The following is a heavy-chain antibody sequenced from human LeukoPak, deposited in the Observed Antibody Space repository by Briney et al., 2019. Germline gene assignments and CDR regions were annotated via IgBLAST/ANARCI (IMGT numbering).Heavy chain of an antibody. Sequence: GGSLRLSCAASGFTFSSYAMHWVRQAPGKGLEWVAVISYDGSNKYYADSVKGRFTISRDNSKNTLYLQMNSLRAEDTAVYYCASGRERYYDKPRFGPWGQGTLVTVSS. CDR2: ISYDGSNK. J-gene: IGHJ5*02. D-gene: IGHD3-22*01. V-gene: IGHV3-30-3*01. CDR3: ASGRERYYDKPRFGP. CDR1: GFTFSSYA.